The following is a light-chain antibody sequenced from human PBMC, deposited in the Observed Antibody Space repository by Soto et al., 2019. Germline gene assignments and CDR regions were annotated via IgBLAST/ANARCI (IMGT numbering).Light chain of an antibody. CDR2: GAS. V-gene: IGKV3-15*01. CDR3: QQYNNWPWT. J-gene: IGKJ1*01. Sequence: IVMTQSPATLSVSPGETATLSCRASQSVSSNLAWYQQKPGQAPRLLIYGASTRATGIPASFSGSGSGTEFTLTISSLQSQAFAVYYCQQYNNWPWTFGQGTKVEIK. CDR1: QSVSSN.